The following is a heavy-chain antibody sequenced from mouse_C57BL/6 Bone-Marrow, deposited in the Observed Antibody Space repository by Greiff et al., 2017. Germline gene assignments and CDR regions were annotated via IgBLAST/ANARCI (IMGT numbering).Heavy chain of an antibody. J-gene: IGHJ2*01. D-gene: IGHD1-1*01. Sequence: QVQLQQSGAELARPGASVKMSCKASGYTFTSYTMHWVKQRPGQGLEWIGYINPSSGYTKYNQKFKDKATLTADKSSSTAYMQLSSLTSEDSAVYYCASPITTVVAGFDYWGQGTTLTVSS. CDR3: ASPITTVVAGFDY. V-gene: IGHV1-4*01. CDR1: GYTFTSYT. CDR2: INPSSGYT.